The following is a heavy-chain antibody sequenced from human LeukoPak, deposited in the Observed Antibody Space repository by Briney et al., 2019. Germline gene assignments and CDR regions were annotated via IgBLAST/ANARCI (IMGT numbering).Heavy chain of an antibody. Sequence: PAETLSLTCTVSGGSISSYYWSWIRQPPGKGLEWIGSIYYSGSTYYNPSLESRVTISVDTSKNQFSLKLSSVTAADTAVYYCARPYSSSWYYFDYWGQGTLVTVSS. CDR1: GGSISSYY. CDR2: IYYSGST. CDR3: ARPYSSSWYYFDY. J-gene: IGHJ4*02. D-gene: IGHD6-13*01. V-gene: IGHV4-59*05.